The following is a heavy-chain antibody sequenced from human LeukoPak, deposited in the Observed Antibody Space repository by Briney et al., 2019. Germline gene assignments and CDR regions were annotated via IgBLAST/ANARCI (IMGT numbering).Heavy chain of an antibody. Sequence: PGGSLRLSCAASGFTFSSYAMSWVRQAPGKGLEWVSAISGSGGSTYYADSVKGRFTISRDNSKNTLYLQMNSLRAEDTAVYYCAKDQQLDIVVVTATDYWGQGTLVTVSS. CDR3: AKDQQLDIVVVTATDY. V-gene: IGHV3-23*01. J-gene: IGHJ4*02. CDR1: GFTFSSYA. CDR2: ISGSGGST. D-gene: IGHD2-21*02.